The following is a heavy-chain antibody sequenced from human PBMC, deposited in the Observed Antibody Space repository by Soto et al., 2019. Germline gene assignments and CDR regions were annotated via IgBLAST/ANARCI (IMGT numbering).Heavy chain of an antibody. CDR3: WTWQYYYDSSGYYPPDY. D-gene: IGHD3-22*01. Sequence: GESLKISCAASGFTFSSYWMHWVRQAPGKGLVWVSRINSDGSSTSYADSVKGRFTISRDNAKNTLYLQMNSLRAEDTAVYYCWTWQYYYDSSGYYPPDYWGQGTLVTVSS. CDR2: INSDGSST. CDR1: GFTFSSYW. J-gene: IGHJ4*02. V-gene: IGHV3-74*01.